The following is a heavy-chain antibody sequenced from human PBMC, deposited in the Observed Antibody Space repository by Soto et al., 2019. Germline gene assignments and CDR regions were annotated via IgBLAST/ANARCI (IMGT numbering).Heavy chain of an antibody. D-gene: IGHD3-16*02. Sequence: GASVKVSCKASGYSFNAYYLHWVRQAPGQGLEWMGWINPNTGDTNYAQKFQGRVTMTRDTSITTAYMELSRLRSDDAAVYYCAGGLSFDNWGQGTLVTVSS. CDR3: AGGLSFDN. CDR1: GYSFNAYY. CDR2: INPNTGDT. V-gene: IGHV1-2*02. J-gene: IGHJ4*02.